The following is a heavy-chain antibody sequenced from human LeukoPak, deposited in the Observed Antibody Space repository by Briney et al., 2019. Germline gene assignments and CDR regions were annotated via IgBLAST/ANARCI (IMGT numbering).Heavy chain of an antibody. CDR3: VRVAHDSSGYYRGDFDY. J-gene: IGHJ4*02. D-gene: IGHD3-22*01. CDR1: GYTFTSYD. CDR2: MNPNSGNT. Sequence: ASVKVSCKASGYTFTSYDINWVRQATGQGLEWMGWMNPNSGNTGYAQKFQGRVTMTRDMSTSTVYMELSSLRSEDTAVYYCVRVAHDSSGYYRGDFDYWGQGTLVTASS. V-gene: IGHV1-8*02.